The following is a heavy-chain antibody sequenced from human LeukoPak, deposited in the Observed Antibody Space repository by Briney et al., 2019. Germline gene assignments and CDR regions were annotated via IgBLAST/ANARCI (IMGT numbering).Heavy chain of an antibody. CDR1: GFTCSSYG. Sequence: GGSLRLXCAASGFTCSSYGMHWVRQAPGKGLEWVAFIRYDGSNKYYADSVKGRFAISRDNSKNTLYLQMNSLRAEDTAVYYCAKGEKDFWSGYSIPDFDYWGQGTLVTVSS. J-gene: IGHJ4*02. CDR2: IRYDGSNK. CDR3: AKGEKDFWSGYSIPDFDY. D-gene: IGHD3-3*01. V-gene: IGHV3-30*02.